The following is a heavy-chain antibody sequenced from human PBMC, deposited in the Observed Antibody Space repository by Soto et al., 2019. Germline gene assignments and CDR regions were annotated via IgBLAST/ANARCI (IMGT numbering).Heavy chain of an antibody. Sequence: GGSMRLSCAAAGFNFSSYGRHWVRQAPGKGLEWVAVISYDGSNKYYADSVKGRFTISRDNSKNTLYLQMNSLRAEDTAVYYCAKENYGIVHLDYWGQGTLVTVSS. CDR3: AKENYGIVHLDY. D-gene: IGHD3-16*01. CDR2: ISYDGSNK. J-gene: IGHJ4*02. CDR1: GFNFSSYG. V-gene: IGHV3-30*18.